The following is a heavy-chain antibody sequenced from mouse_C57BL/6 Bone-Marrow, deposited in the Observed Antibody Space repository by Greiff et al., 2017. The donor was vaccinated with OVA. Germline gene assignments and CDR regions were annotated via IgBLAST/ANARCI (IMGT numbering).Heavy chain of an antibody. CDR2: IWSGGST. CDR3: ASYYGNYVGYFDV. J-gene: IGHJ1*03. CDR1: GFSLTSYG. D-gene: IGHD2-1*01. Sequence: QVQLKESGPGLVQPSQSLSITCTVSGFSLTSYGVHWVRQSPGKGLEWLGVIWSGGSTDYHAAFISRLSISKNNSKSQVFFKMNSLQADDTAIYYCASYYGNYVGYFDVWGTGTTVTVSS. V-gene: IGHV2-2*01.